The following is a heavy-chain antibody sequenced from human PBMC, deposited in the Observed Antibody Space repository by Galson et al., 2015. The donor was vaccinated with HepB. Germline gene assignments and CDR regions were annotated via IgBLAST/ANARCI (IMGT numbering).Heavy chain of an antibody. CDR3: ATDTIIWYNEHCECFQH. D-gene: IGHD1-14*01. V-gene: IGHV1-24*01. Sequence: SVKVSCKVSGYTLTELSMHWVRQAPGKGLEWMGGFDPEDGETIYAQKFQGRVTMTEDTSTDTAYMELSSLRSEDTAVYYCATDTIIWYNEHCECFQHWGQGTLVTVSS. CDR2: FDPEDGET. J-gene: IGHJ1*01. CDR1: GYTLTELS.